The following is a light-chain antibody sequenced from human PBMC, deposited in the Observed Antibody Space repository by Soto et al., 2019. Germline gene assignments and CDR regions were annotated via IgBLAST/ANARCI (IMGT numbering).Light chain of an antibody. CDR2: KAS. Sequence: DIQMTQSPSTLSASVGDRVTITCRASQSISSWLAWYQQKPGKAPKLLIYKASSLESGVPSRFSGSGSGTEFTLTISSLQPDDFATYYCQQYNSYGLFTFGPGTKVDIK. V-gene: IGKV1-5*03. CDR3: QQYNSYGLFT. CDR1: QSISSW. J-gene: IGKJ3*01.